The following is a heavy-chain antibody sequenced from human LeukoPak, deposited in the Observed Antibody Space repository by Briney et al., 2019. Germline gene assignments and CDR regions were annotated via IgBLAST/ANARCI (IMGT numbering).Heavy chain of an antibody. J-gene: IGHJ6*03. V-gene: IGHV1-69*13. Sequence: GASVKVSCKASGGTFSSYAISWVRQAPGQGLEWMGGIIPIFGTANYAQKFQGRVTITADESTSTAYMELSSLRSEDTAVYYCARVGSRIGIAAINHYYYYYMDVWGKGTTVTVSS. CDR1: GGTFSSYA. CDR3: ARVGSRIGIAAINHYYYYYMDV. D-gene: IGHD6-13*01. CDR2: IIPIFGTA.